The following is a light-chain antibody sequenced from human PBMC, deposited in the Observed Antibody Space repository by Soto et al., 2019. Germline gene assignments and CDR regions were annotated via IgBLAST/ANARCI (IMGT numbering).Light chain of an antibody. J-gene: IGKJ4*01. V-gene: IGKV1-33*01. CDR1: QDISNY. CDR3: QQYDNLPLT. CDR2: DAS. Sequence: DIPMTQSPSSLSASVGDRVTITCQASQDISNYLNWYQQKPGKAPKLLIYDASNLETGVPSRFSGSGSGTDFTFTISSLQPEDTATYYCQQYDNLPLTFGGGTKVEI.